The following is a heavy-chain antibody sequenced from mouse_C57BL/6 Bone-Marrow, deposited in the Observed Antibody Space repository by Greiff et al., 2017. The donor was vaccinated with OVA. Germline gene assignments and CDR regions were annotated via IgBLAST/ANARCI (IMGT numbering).Heavy chain of an antibody. CDR2: IDPENGDT. CDR3: TPHYYGSSYDAY. V-gene: IGHV14-4*01. CDR1: GFNIKDDY. D-gene: IGHD1-1*01. J-gene: IGHJ3*01. Sequence: EVQLQQSGAELVRPGASVKLSCTASGFNIKDDYMHWVKKRPEQGLEWIGWIDPENGDTEYASKFQGKATITADTSSNTAYLQLSSLTSEDTAVYYCTPHYYGSSYDAYWGQGTLVTVSA.